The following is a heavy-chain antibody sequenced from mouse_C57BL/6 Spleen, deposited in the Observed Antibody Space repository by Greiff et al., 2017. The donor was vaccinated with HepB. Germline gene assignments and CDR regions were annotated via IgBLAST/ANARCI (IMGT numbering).Heavy chain of an antibody. CDR3: ARDGWDDAMDY. V-gene: IGHV5-4*01. J-gene: IGHJ4*01. CDR1: GFTFSSYA. D-gene: IGHD4-1*01. Sequence: EVKLQESGGGLVKPGGSLKLSCAASGFTFSSYAMSWVRQTPEKRLEWVATISDGGSYTYYPDNVKGRFTISRDNAKNNLYLQMSHLKSEDTAMYYCARDGWDDAMDYWGQGTSVTVSS. CDR2: ISDGGSYT.